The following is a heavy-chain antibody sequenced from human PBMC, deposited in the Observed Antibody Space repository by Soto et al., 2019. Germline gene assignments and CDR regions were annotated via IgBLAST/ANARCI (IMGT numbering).Heavy chain of an antibody. V-gene: IGHV4-31*03. Sequence: SETLSLTCTVSGGSISSGGYYWNWIRQHPGKGLEWIGYIYYSGSTYYNPSLKSRVTISVDTSKNQFSLKVNSVTAADTAVYYCARDHPHSYGVYYFDYWGQGTPVTVSS. CDR2: IYYSGST. J-gene: IGHJ4*02. D-gene: IGHD5-18*01. CDR3: ARDHPHSYGVYYFDY. CDR1: GGSISSGGYY.